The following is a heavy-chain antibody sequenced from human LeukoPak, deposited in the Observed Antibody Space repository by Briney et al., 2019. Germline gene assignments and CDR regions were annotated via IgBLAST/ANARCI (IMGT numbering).Heavy chain of an antibody. CDR3: AKTLSSGWSGKYYFDY. CDR1: GFTFSTYA. CDR2: ISGNGDNT. D-gene: IGHD6-19*01. V-gene: IGHV3-23*01. J-gene: IGHJ4*02. Sequence: GGSLRLSCAASGFTFSTYAISWVRQAPGKGLEWVSGISGNGDNTYYADSVKGRFTIHRDNSKSRLSLQMNSLRAEDTAVYYCAKTLSSGWSGKYYFDYWGQGTLVSVSS.